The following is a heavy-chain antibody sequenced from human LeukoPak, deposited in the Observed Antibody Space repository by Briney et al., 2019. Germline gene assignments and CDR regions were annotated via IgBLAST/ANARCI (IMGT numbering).Heavy chain of an antibody. J-gene: IGHJ4*02. CDR1: GGPISSSSYY. V-gene: IGHV4-39*07. CDR3: ARYCSGGSCYLSSRDY. Sequence: SETLSLTCTVSGGPISSSSYYWGWIRQPPGKGLEWIGSIYYSGSTYYNPSLKSRVTISVDTSKNQFSLKLSSVTAADTAVYYCARYCSGGSCYLSSRDYWGQGTLVTVSS. D-gene: IGHD2-15*01. CDR2: IYYSGST.